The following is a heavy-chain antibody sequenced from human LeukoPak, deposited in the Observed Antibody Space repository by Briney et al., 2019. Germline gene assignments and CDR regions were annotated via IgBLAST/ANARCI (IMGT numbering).Heavy chain of an antibody. CDR1: GFTFSSYA. Sequence: GGSLRLSCAASGFTFSSYAMSWVRQAPGKGLEWVSAISGSGGSTYYADSVKGRFTISRDNSKNTLYLQMNSLRAEDTAVYYCAKSGYYDSSGYYYPYYFDYWGQGTLVTVSS. CDR2: ISGSGGST. D-gene: IGHD3-22*01. CDR3: AKSGYYDSSGYYYPYYFDY. J-gene: IGHJ4*02. V-gene: IGHV3-23*01.